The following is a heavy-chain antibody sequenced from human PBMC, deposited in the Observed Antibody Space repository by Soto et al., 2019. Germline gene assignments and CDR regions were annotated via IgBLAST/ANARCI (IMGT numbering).Heavy chain of an antibody. V-gene: IGHV3-66*01. CDR1: GFTVSISY. CDR2: IYSGGNT. D-gene: IGHD2-2*01. Sequence: EVQLVESGGALVQPGGSLRLSCAASGFTVSISYMTWVRQVPGKGLEWVSIIYSGGNTWYADSVKGRFTISRDDSENTLYLQMSSLRAEDTAVYFCVKRKYCPSTTCFDYWGQGTQVTVSS. J-gene: IGHJ4*02. CDR3: VKRKYCPSTTCFDY.